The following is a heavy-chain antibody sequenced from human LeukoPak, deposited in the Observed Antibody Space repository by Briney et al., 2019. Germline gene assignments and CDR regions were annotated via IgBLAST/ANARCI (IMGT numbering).Heavy chain of an antibody. D-gene: IGHD5-18*01. J-gene: IGHJ6*02. CDR3: ARDQDTAMVTSYYYYGMDV. CDR2: ISSSSSYI. V-gene: IGHV3-21*01. Sequence: GGSLRLSCAASGFTFSSYSMNWVRQAPGKGLEWVSSISSSSSYIYYADSVKGRFTISRDNAKNSLYLQMNSLRAEDTAVYYCARDQDTAMVTSYYYYGMDVWGQGTTVTVSS. CDR1: GFTFSSYS.